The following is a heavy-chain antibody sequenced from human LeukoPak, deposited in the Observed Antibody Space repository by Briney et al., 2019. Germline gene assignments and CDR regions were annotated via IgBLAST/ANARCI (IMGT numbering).Heavy chain of an antibody. CDR1: GGSFSGSY. V-gene: IGHV4-34*01. J-gene: IGHJ3*02. CDR2: INHSGST. D-gene: IGHD2-8*01. CDR3: VRADYNGGNPGSFDI. Sequence: SETLSLTCAVYGGSFSGSYWSWIRQPPEKGLEWIGEINHSGSTNYNPSPKSRVTSSLDTSKNQFSLTLNSVTAADTAVYYCVRADYNGGNPGSFDIWGRGTMVTVSS.